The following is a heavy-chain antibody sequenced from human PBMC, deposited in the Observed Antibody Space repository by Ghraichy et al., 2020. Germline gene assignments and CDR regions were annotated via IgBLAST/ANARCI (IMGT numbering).Heavy chain of an antibody. Sequence: ETLRLSCAASGFTFSNHAMSWVRQAPGKGLEWVSTIISSVTSTYYADSVKGRFTISRDNSKNTLYLQMNSLRAEDTAVYYCAKDLDTVVVPATIRWYFDLWGRGTLVTVSS. CDR2: IISSVTST. CDR1: GFTFSNHA. D-gene: IGHD2-2*02. J-gene: IGHJ2*01. V-gene: IGHV3-23*05. CDR3: AKDLDTVVVPATIRWYFDL.